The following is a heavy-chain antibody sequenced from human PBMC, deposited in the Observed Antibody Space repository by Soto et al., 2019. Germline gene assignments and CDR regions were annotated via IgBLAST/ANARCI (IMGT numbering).Heavy chain of an antibody. V-gene: IGHV4-31*03. Sequence: PSETLSLTCTVSGGSISSGGYYWSWIRQHPGKGLEWIGYIYYSGSTYYNPSLKSRVTISVDTSKNQFSLKLSSVTAADTAVYYCARVGPLEMATIQIWFDPWGQGTLVTVSS. CDR3: ARVGPLEMATIQIWFDP. CDR1: GGSISSGGYY. J-gene: IGHJ5*02. CDR2: IYYSGST.